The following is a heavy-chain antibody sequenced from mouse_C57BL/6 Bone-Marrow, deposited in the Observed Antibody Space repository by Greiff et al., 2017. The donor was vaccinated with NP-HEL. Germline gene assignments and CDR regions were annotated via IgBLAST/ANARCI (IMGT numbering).Heavy chain of an antibody. CDR3: ARPQLGPFAY. Sequence: DVKLVESGGDLVKPGGSLKLSCAASGFTFSSYGMSWVRQTPDKRLEWVATISSGGSYTYYPDSVKGRFTISRDNAKNTLYLQMSSLKSEDTAMYYCARPQLGPFAYWGKGTLVTVSA. CDR1: GFTFSSYG. V-gene: IGHV5-6*02. CDR2: ISSGGSYT. J-gene: IGHJ3*01. D-gene: IGHD4-1*02.